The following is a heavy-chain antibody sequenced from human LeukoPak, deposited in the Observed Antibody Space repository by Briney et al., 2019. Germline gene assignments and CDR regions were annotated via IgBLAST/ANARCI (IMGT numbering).Heavy chain of an antibody. CDR3: ARVRRGRLRLVAHYYFDY. Sequence: PSETLSLTCTVSGGSISSSSYYWGWIRQPPGKGLEWIGTIYYRGSTYYNPSLKSRVTISVDTSKNQFSLKLSSVTAADTAVYYCARVRRGRLRLVAHYYFDYWGQGTLVTVSS. J-gene: IGHJ4*02. CDR2: IYYRGST. V-gene: IGHV4-39*07. CDR1: GGSISSSSYY. D-gene: IGHD3-16*01.